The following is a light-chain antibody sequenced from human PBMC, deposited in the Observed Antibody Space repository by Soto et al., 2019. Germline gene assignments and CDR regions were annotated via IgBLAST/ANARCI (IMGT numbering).Light chain of an antibody. CDR1: QGIGNY. CDR2: AAS. Sequence: DIQMTQSPSSLSASVGDRVTITCRASQGIGNYLAWYQQRPGRGPKRLIYAASSLQTGVPSRFSGSASGTDFTLTITSLQAEDVATYYCQKYDSAPRTFGQGTKVEMK. CDR3: QKYDSAPRT. J-gene: IGKJ1*01. V-gene: IGKV1-27*01.